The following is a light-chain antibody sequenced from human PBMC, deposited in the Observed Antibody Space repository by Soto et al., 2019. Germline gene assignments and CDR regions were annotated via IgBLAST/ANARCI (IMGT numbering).Light chain of an antibody. CDR1: TRAVTNGHY. CDR2: DTT. J-gene: IGLJ1*01. CDR3: LLSYNGPYV. V-gene: IGLV7-46*01. Sequence: QAVVTQEPSLTVSPGGTVTLTCGSSTRAVTNGHYPYWFQQKPGQAPRTLIYDTTNRHSWTPARFSGSLLGGKAALTLSGAQPEDEAEYYCLLSYNGPYVFGTGTKVNVL.